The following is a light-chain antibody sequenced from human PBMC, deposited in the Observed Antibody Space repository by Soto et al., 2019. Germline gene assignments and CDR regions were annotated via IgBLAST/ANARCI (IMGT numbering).Light chain of an antibody. CDR1: RGVTTTY. CDR3: QQYGGSPLFT. J-gene: IGKJ3*01. CDR2: GAS. V-gene: IGKV3-20*01. Sequence: EIVLTQSPATLSLSPGERATLSCRASRGVTTTYLAWYQHKPGQAPRLLIYGASNRATGIPDRFSDSGSGTDFTLTISRLEPEDFAVYFCQQYGGSPLFTFGPGTKVDFK.